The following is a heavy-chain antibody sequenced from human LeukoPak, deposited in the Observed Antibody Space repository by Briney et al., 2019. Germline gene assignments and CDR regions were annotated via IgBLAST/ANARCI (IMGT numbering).Heavy chain of an antibody. J-gene: IGHJ4*02. Sequence: ASVKVSCKASGYTFTSYYMHWVRQAPGQGLEWMGILNPSGGSTGYAQKFQGRVTMTRDTSTSTVYMELSSLRSEDTAVYYCARDGPRIAALGEDFDYWGQGTLVTVSS. CDR3: ARDGPRIAALGEDFDY. V-gene: IGHV1-46*01. CDR1: GYTFTSYY. D-gene: IGHD6-6*01. CDR2: LNPSGGST.